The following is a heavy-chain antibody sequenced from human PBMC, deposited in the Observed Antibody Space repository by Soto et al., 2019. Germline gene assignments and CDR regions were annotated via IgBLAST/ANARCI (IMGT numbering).Heavy chain of an antibody. CDR3: ATGQDCTNGVCYDY. Sequence: SETLSLTCTVSGGSISSSSYYWGWIRQPPGKGLEWIGSIYYGGSTYYNPSLKSRVTISVDTSKNQFSLKLSSVTAADTAVYYCATGQDCTNGVCYDYWGQGTLVTVSS. V-gene: IGHV4-39*01. CDR2: IYYGGST. D-gene: IGHD2-8*01. CDR1: GGSISSSSYY. J-gene: IGHJ4*02.